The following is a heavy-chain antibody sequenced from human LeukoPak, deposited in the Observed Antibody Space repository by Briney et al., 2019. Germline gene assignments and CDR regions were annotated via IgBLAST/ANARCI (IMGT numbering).Heavy chain of an antibody. CDR3: ARGRVAYSAYYFDY. Sequence: PSDPLPLTCTVSGDSITNYFWSWLRQPPGKGREWIGYIYYTGNTNYKPSLKSRVTMSVDTSTNQFSLRLRSVTAADTAVYYCARGRVAYSAYYFDYWGRGTLVTVSS. D-gene: IGHD2-15*01. CDR2: IYYTGNT. V-gene: IGHV4-59*07. J-gene: IGHJ4*02. CDR1: GDSITNYF.